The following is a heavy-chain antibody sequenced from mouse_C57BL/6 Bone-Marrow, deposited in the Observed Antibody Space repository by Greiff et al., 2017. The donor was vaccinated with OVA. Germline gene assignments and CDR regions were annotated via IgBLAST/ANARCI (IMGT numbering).Heavy chain of an antibody. CDR2: ISYDGSN. V-gene: IGHV3-6*01. CDR1: GYSITSGYY. J-gene: IGHJ4*01. CDR3: ARDGPYAMDY. Sequence: EVQLVESGPGLVKPSQSLSLTCSVTGYSITSGYYWYWIRQFPGNQLEWMGYISYDGSNKYNHSLNNRISITRDTSKNQFFLKLNSVTTEDTATYYCARDGPYAMDYWGQGTSVTVSS.